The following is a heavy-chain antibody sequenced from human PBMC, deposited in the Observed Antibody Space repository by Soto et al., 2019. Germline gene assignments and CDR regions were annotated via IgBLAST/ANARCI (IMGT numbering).Heavy chain of an antibody. J-gene: IGHJ4*02. Sequence: SETLSLTCAVSGGSISSGGYSWSWIRQPPGKGLEWIGYIYHSGSTYYNPSLKSRVTISVDRSKNQFSLKLSSVTAADTAVYYCARALTGNFDDWGQGTLVTVSS. CDR1: GGSISSGGYS. CDR2: IYHSGST. D-gene: IGHD7-27*01. CDR3: ARALTGNFDD. V-gene: IGHV4-30-2*01.